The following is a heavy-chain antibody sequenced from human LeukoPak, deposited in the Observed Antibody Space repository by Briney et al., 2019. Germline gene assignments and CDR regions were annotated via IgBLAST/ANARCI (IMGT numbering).Heavy chain of an antibody. D-gene: IGHD5-12*01. CDR3: ARDTSGYDWVSVYYYYYMDV. CDR1: GFTFSSYA. V-gene: IGHV3-48*01. CDR2: ISSSSSTI. Sequence: GGSLRLSCAASGFTFSSYAMNWVRQAPGKGLEWVSYISSSSSTIYYADSVKGRFTISRDNAKNSLYLQMNSLRAEDTAVYYCARDTSGYDWVSVYYYYYMDVWGKGTTVTISS. J-gene: IGHJ6*03.